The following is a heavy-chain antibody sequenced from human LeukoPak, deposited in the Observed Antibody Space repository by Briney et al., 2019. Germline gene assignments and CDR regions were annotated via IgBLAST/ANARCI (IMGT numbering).Heavy chain of an antibody. D-gene: IGHD2-8*02. CDR2: ISSTSGYM. CDR3: AKNTVYYYYYDMDV. J-gene: IGHJ6*02. V-gene: IGHV3-21*04. CDR1: GFTFSPYT. Sequence: GGSLRLSCAASGFTFSPYTMNWVRQAPGKGLEWVSSISSTSGYMYYADSVKGRFTISRDNSKNTLYLQMNSLRAEDTAVYYCAKNTVYYYYYDMDVWGQGTTVTVSS.